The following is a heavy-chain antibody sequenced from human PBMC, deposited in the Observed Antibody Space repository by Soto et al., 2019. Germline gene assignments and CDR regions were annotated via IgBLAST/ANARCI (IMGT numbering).Heavy chain of an antibody. J-gene: IGHJ4*01. V-gene: IGHV5-51*01. CDR2: IYPSDSGT. CDR1: GYTFTNYW. Sequence: PGESLKISCNGSGYTFTNYWIGWVRQMPGKGLEWMGIIYPSDSGTRYNPSFQGQVTISADKSISTAYLQWSSLKASDTAMYYCARVSRVPNYIWGRFPDWGHGTLVTVSS. D-gene: IGHD3-16*01. CDR3: ARVSRVPNYIWGRFPD.